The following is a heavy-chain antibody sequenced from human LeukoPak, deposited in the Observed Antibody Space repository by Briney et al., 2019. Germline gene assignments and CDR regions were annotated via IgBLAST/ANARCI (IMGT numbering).Heavy chain of an antibody. CDR2: ISSSSSYI. Sequence: PGGFLRLSCAASGFTFSSYSMNWVRQAPGKGLEWVSSISSSSSYIYYADSVKGRFTISRDNSKNTLYLQMNSLRAEDTAVYYCARDLGYSYGSYYYYYYMDVWGKGTTVTVSS. J-gene: IGHJ6*03. V-gene: IGHV3-21*01. CDR3: ARDLGYSYGSYYYYYYMDV. D-gene: IGHD5-18*01. CDR1: GFTFSSYS.